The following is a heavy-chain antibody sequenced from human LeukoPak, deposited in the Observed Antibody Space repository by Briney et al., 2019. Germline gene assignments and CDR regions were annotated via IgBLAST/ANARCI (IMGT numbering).Heavy chain of an antibody. Sequence: GGSLILSCAASGFTFSSYVMNWVRQAPGKGLEWVSYISSSGSTIYYADSVKGRFTISRDNAKNSLYLQMNSLRAEDTAVYFCARGHYGLDQWGQGTLVTVSS. CDR2: ISSSGSTI. CDR3: ARGHYGLDQ. CDR1: GFTFSSYV. V-gene: IGHV3-48*03. D-gene: IGHD4-17*01. J-gene: IGHJ4*02.